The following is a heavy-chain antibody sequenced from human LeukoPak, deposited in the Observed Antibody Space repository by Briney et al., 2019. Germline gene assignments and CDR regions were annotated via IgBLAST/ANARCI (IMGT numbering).Heavy chain of an antibody. CDR3: ARRPRGVIIKTWFDY. V-gene: IGHV4-34*01. CDR2: INHSGSV. Sequence: SETLSLTCAVYDGSFSGYYCSWIRQPPGKGLQWIGEINHSGSVNYNPSLKSRVTILLDTSKNQFSLNLSSVTAADTAVYYCARRPRGVIIKTWFDYWGQGTLVTVSS. J-gene: IGHJ5*01. D-gene: IGHD3-10*01. CDR1: DGSFSGYY.